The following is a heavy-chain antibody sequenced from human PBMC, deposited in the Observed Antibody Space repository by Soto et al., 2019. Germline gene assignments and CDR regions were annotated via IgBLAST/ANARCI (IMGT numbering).Heavy chain of an antibody. Sequence: EVQLLESGGGLVQPGGSLRLSCAASGFTFSSYATNWVRQAPGKGLEWVSAISGSGGSIYYADSVKGRFTISRDNSKNTLFLQMNSLRAEDTAVYYCSKTTTARIAVAPRGLFDYWGQGTLVTVSS. D-gene: IGHD6-19*01. J-gene: IGHJ4*02. CDR2: ISGSGGSI. CDR1: GFTFSSYA. V-gene: IGHV3-23*01. CDR3: SKTTTARIAVAPRGLFDY.